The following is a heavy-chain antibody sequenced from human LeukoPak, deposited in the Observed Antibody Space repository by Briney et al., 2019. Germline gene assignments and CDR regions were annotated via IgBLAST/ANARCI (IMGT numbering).Heavy chain of an antibody. CDR2: ITSSGGDT. CDR1: GFTFSSYA. CDR3: ARGSRGTYDC. D-gene: IGHD3-16*01. V-gene: IGHV3-23*01. Sequence: GGSLRLSCAASGFTFSSYALAWVRQAPGKGLEWVSSITSSGGDTYYVDSVKGRFTISRDNSKHTLYLQMNSLRAEDTAVYYRARGSRGTYDCCGQGTLVTVSS. J-gene: IGHJ4*02.